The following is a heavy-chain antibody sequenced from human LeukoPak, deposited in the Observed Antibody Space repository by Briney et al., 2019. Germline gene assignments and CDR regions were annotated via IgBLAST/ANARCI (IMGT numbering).Heavy chain of an antibody. V-gene: IGHV3-23*01. CDR1: GFTFSSYA. CDR2: ISGSGGST. Sequence: GGSLSLSCAASGFTFSSYAMSWVRQAPGKGLEWVSAISGSGGSTYYADSVKGRFTISRDNSKNTLYLQMNSLRAEDTAVYYCAKDLLWFGELIYYFDYWGQGTLVTVSS. J-gene: IGHJ4*02. CDR3: AKDLLWFGELIYYFDY. D-gene: IGHD3-10*01.